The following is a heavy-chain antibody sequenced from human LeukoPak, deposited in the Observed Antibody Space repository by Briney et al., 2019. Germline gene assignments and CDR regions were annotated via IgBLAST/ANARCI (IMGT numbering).Heavy chain of an antibody. Sequence: ASVKVSCKSSGYTFNGYYMHWVRQAPGQGLEWMGWINPNNGGTKYAQNFQGRVTMTRDTSISTAYMELDRLRSDDTAVYYCAREKLRYFDWLSPNLGYWGQGTLVTVSS. CDR2: INPNNGGT. D-gene: IGHD3-9*01. CDR3: AREKLRYFDWLSPNLGY. V-gene: IGHV1-2*02. CDR1: GYTFNGYY. J-gene: IGHJ4*02.